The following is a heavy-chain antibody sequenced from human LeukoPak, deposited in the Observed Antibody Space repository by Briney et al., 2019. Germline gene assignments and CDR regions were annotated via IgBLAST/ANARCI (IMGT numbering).Heavy chain of an antibody. CDR3: ASTNIGLQDLYYYYMDV. Sequence: GASVKVSCKASGYTFTGYYMHWVRQAPGQGLEWMGWINPNSGGTNYAQKFQGRVTMTRDTSISTAYMELSRLRSDDTAVYYCASTNIGLQDLYYYYMDVWGKGTTVTVSS. D-gene: IGHD5-24*01. V-gene: IGHV1-2*02. CDR2: INPNSGGT. J-gene: IGHJ6*03. CDR1: GYTFTGYY.